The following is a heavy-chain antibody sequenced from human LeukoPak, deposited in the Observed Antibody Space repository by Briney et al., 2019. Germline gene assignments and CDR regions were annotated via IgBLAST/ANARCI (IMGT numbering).Heavy chain of an antibody. J-gene: IGHJ6*03. CDR1: GFTFSSYA. CDR2: ISGSGGST. D-gene: IGHD3-3*01. CDR3: AKVPRTHYDFWSGSPMDV. Sequence: GGSLRLSYAASGFTFSSYAMSWVRQAPGKGLEWVSAISGSGGSTYYADSVKGRFTISRDNSKNTLYLQMNSLRAEDTAVYYCAKVPRTHYDFWSGSPMDVWGKGTTVTVSS. V-gene: IGHV3-23*01.